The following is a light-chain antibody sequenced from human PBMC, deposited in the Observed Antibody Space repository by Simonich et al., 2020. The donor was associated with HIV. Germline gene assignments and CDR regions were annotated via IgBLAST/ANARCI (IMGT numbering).Light chain of an antibody. V-gene: IGKV3-15*01. J-gene: IGKJ1*01. CDR3: QQYNNWPPWT. CDR2: GAS. Sequence: DIVMTQSPATLSVSPGERATLSCRASQSVSSNVAWYQQRPAQPPRLLISGASTRATGIPARFSGSGAGTEFTLTINSMQSEDFAVYYCQQYNNWPPWTFGQGTKVEIK. CDR1: QSVSSN.